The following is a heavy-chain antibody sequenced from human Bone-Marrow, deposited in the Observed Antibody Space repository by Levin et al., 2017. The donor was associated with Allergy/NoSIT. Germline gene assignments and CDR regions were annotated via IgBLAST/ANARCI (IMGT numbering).Heavy chain of an antibody. V-gene: IGHV2-70*11. CDR2: IDWDDDK. J-gene: IGHJ4*02. Sequence: SGPTLVKPTQTLTLTCTFSGFSLSTSDMCVSWIRQPPGKALEWLARIDWDDDKYYSTSLRTRLTISKDTSKNQVVLTVTNMDPVATATYYCARVVPMGATKVFDHWGQGTLVTVSS. D-gene: IGHD1-26*01. CDR1: GFSLSTSDMC. CDR3: ARVVPMGATKVFDH.